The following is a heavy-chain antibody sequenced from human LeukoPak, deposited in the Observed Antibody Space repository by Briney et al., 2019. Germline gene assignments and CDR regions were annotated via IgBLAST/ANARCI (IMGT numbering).Heavy chain of an antibody. Sequence: GGSLRLSCAASGFTFSSYAMSWVRQAPGKGLEWVSVIYSGGSTYYADSVKGRFTISRDNSKNTLYLQMNSLRAEDTAVYYCARVIGSSSGRYFDYWGQGTLVTVSS. CDR3: ARVIGSSSGRYFDY. CDR1: GFTFSSYA. V-gene: IGHV3-53*01. J-gene: IGHJ4*02. D-gene: IGHD6-6*01. CDR2: IYSGGST.